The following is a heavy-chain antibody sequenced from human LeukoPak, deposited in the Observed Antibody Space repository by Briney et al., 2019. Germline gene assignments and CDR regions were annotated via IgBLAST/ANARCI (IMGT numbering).Heavy chain of an antibody. Sequence: PGGSLRLSCAASGFTFSSYATSWVRQAPGKGLEWVSAISGSGGSTYYADSVKGRFTISRDNSKNTLYLQMNSLRAEDTAVYYCALRSAAGINHYYYYGMDVWGQGTTVTVSS. V-gene: IGHV3-23*01. J-gene: IGHJ6*02. CDR1: GFTFSSYA. D-gene: IGHD6-13*01. CDR2: ISGSGGST. CDR3: ALRSAAGINHYYYYGMDV.